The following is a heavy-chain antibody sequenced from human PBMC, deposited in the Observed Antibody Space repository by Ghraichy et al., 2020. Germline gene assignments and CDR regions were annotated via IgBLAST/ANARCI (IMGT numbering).Heavy chain of an antibody. J-gene: IGHJ6*02. CDR2: IYYSGST. V-gene: IGHV4-59*01. D-gene: IGHD5-18*01. CDR1: GGSISSYY. Sequence: SQTLSLTCTVSGGSISSYYWSWIRQPPGKGLEWIGYIYYSGSTNYNPSLKSRVTISVDTSKNQFSLKLSSVTAADTAVYYCARDTRGYSYGYYYYYGMDVWAKGPRSPSP. CDR3: ARDTRGYSYGYYYYYGMDV.